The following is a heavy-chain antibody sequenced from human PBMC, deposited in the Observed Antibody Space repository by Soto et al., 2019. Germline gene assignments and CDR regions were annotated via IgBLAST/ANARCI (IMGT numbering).Heavy chain of an antibody. CDR2: IYSGGST. CDR1: GFTVSSNY. J-gene: IGHJ6*03. D-gene: IGHD3-3*01. V-gene: IGHV3-66*01. CDR3: ARSPGAVIMSLGPQDYYYYMDV. Sequence: GGSLRLSCAASGFTVSSNYMSWVRQAPGKGLEWVSVIYSGGSTYYADSVKGRFTISRDNSKNTLYLQMNSLRAEDTAVYYCARSPGAVIMSLGPQDYYYYMDVWGKGTTVTVSS.